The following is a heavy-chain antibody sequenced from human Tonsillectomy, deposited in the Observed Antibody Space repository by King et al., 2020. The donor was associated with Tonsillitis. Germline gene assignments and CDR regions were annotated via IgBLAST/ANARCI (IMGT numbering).Heavy chain of an antibody. J-gene: IGHJ5*02. CDR1: GGSISSYY. CDR2: IYYSGST. D-gene: IGHD5-24*01. V-gene: IGHV4-59*01. CDR3: ARHGRGDGYHNGWFDP. Sequence: VQLQESGPGLVKPSETLSLTCTVSGGSISSYYCSWIRQPPGKGLEWIGYIYYSGSTNYNPSLKSRVTLSVDTSKNQFSLKLSSVTAADTAVYYCARHGRGDGYHNGWFDPWGQGTLVTVSS.